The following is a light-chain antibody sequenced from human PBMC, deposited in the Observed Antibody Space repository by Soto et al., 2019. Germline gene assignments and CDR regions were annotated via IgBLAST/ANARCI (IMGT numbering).Light chain of an antibody. CDR3: QQRSNWPALT. CDR1: QSISGW. Sequence: DIQMTQSPSTLSASVGDRVTITCRASQSISGWLAWYQQKPGKAPNLLISDASSLESGVPSRFSGSGSGTEFTLTISSLEPEDFAVYYCQQRSNWPALTFGGGTKVEIK. V-gene: IGKV1-5*01. J-gene: IGKJ4*01. CDR2: DAS.